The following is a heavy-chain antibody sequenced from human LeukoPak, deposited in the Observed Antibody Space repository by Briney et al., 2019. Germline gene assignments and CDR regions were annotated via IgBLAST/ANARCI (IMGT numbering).Heavy chain of an antibody. CDR3: ARGRGGRAAAFDY. CDR1: GGSFSGYY. CDR2: INHSGST. J-gene: IGHJ4*02. Sequence: PSETLSLTCAVYGGSFSGYYWSWIRQPPGKGLEWTGEINHSGSTNYNPSLKSRVTISVDTSKNQFSLKLSSVTAADTAVYYCARGRGGRAAAFDYWGQGTLVTVSS. D-gene: IGHD6-13*01. V-gene: IGHV4-34*01.